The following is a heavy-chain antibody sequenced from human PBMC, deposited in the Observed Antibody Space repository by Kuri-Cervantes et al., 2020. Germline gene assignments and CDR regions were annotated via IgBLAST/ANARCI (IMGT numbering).Heavy chain of an antibody. J-gene: IGHJ6*02. CDR2: IYSGGST. CDR1: GFTVSNNY. Sequence: GGSLRLSCAASGFTVSNNYMSWIRQAPGKGLEWVSVIYSGGSTYYADSVKGRFTISRDNSKNTLYLQMNSLRAEDTAVYYCARERHGSGYYPYYYYGMDVWGQGTTVTVSS. D-gene: IGHD3-22*01. V-gene: IGHV3-66*01. CDR3: ARERHGSGYYPYYYYGMDV.